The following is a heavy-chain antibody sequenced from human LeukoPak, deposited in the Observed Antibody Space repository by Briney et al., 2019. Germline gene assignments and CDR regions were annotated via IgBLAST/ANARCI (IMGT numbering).Heavy chain of an antibody. J-gene: IGHJ4*02. CDR3: ATAYTNGWPRRDY. V-gene: IGHV3-23*01. CDR1: GFTFSTYF. D-gene: IGHD6-19*01. Sequence: PGGSLRLSCAASGFTFSTYFMNWVRQTPGKGLQWVSAISCSGDNTFYADSVKGRFTISRDNSKNTLYLQMNSLRTEDMAVYYCATAYTNGWPRRDYWGQGTLVTVSS. CDR2: ISCSGDNT.